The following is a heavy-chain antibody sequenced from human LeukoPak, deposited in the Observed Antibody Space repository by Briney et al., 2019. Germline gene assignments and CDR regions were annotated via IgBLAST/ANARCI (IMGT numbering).Heavy chain of an antibody. Sequence: SQTLSLTCTVSGGSISSGDYYWSWIRQPPGKGLEWIGYIYYSGSTYYNPSLKSRVTISVDTSKNQFSLKLSSVTAADTAVYYCARDNWNYGSSMDVWGQGTTVTVSS. V-gene: IGHV4-30-4*01. CDR1: GGSISSGDYY. D-gene: IGHD1-7*01. CDR3: ARDNWNYGSSMDV. J-gene: IGHJ6*02. CDR2: IYYSGST.